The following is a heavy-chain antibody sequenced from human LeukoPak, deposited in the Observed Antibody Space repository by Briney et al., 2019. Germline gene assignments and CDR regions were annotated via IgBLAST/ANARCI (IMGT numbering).Heavy chain of an antibody. D-gene: IGHD3-10*01. J-gene: IGHJ4*02. CDR1: GFSISSHW. Sequence: PGGSLRLSCVASGFSISSHWMSWVRQAPGKGLEWVASLKEDVSARNLVDSAKGRFTISTDNAKNSLYLQMNSLRVEDTAVYYCARGPTYGSRSDFLESWGLGTLVTVSS. CDR2: LKEDVSAR. CDR3: ARGPTYGSRSDFLES. V-gene: IGHV3-7*01.